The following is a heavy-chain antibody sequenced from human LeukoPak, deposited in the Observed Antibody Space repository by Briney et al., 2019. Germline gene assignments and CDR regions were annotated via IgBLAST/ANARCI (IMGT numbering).Heavy chain of an antibody. J-gene: IGHJ4*02. CDR1: GFTFSDYN. D-gene: IGHD3-22*01. CDR3: AREPYYDSSGYSPDY. CDR2: ISSSSSYI. Sequence: GGSLRLSCAASGFTFSDYNMRWIRQAPGKGLEWVSSISSSSSYIYYADSPKGRFTISRDNAKNSLYLHMNSLRAEDTALYYCAREPYYDSSGYSPDYWGQGTLVTVSS. V-gene: IGHV3-11*06.